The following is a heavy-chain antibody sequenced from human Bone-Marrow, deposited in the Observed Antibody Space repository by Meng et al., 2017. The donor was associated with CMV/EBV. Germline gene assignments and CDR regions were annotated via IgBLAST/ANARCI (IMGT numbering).Heavy chain of an antibody. Sequence: GESLKISCTASGFTFSSYWMSWVRQAPGKGLEWVANIKQDGSEKYYVDSVKGRFTISRDNAKTSLYLQMNSLRAEDTAVYYCARAIYDSGSYYNERGSNDYWGQGKLVNVSS. CDR3: ARAIYDSGSYYNERGSNDY. CDR1: GFTFSSYW. V-gene: IGHV3-7*01. D-gene: IGHD3-10*01. J-gene: IGHJ4*02. CDR2: IKQDGSEK.